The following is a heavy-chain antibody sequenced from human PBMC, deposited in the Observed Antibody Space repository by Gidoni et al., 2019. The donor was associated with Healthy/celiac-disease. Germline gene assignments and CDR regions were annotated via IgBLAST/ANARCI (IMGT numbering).Heavy chain of an antibody. J-gene: IGHJ4*02. CDR3: ASVPHPYCSSTSCYIVH. D-gene: IGHD2-2*02. V-gene: IGHV4-39*01. CDR2: IYYSGST. Sequence: QLQLQESGPGLVKPSETLSLTCTVSGGPISSSSYYWGWIRQPPGKGLEWIGSIYYSGSTYYNPSLKSRVTISVDTSKNQFSLKLSSVTAADTAVYYCASVPHPYCSSTSCYIVHWGQGTLVTVSS. CDR1: GGPISSSSYY.